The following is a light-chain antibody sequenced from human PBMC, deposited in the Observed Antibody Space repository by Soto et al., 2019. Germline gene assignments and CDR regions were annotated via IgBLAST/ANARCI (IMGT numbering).Light chain of an antibody. J-gene: IGLJ1*01. CDR3: YSFAGSTTFSYV. CDR2: EGT. Sequence: QSALTQPASVSGSPGQSINISCTGTSSDVVTYNLVSWYQQHPGKAPTVLIYEGTKRPSGVSNRFSGSKSGNTASLTISGLQTGDEADYYCYSFAGSTTFSYVFGPGTKVTVL. CDR1: SSDVVTYNL. V-gene: IGLV2-23*03.